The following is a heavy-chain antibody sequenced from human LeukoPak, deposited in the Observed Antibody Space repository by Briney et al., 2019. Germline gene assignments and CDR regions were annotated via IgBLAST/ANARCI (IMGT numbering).Heavy chain of an antibody. J-gene: IGHJ5*02. D-gene: IGHD2-21*01. CDR1: GFSFSGYS. CDR3: APPSYSPWP. V-gene: IGHV3-48*04. CDR2: ISRSSMTI. Sequence: GGSLRLSCEASGFSFSGYSMNWVRQAPGKGLECVSYISRSSMTIYYADSVRGRFTVSRDNAKNSLYLQMNSLRAEDTAVYFCAPPSYSPWPWGQGTLVVVSS.